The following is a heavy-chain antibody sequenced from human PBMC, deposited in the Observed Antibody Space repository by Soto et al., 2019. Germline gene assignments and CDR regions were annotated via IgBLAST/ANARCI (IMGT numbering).Heavy chain of an antibody. Sequence: QLQLQESGPGLVKPSETLSLTCTVSGGSISSSSYYWGWIRQPPGKGLEWIGSIYYSGSTYYNPSLKSRVTISVDTSKNQFSLKLSSVTAADTAVYYCARRLWFGEGDFDYWGQGTLVTVSS. CDR2: IYYSGST. CDR3: ARRLWFGEGDFDY. J-gene: IGHJ4*02. D-gene: IGHD3-10*01. CDR1: GGSISSSSYY. V-gene: IGHV4-39*01.